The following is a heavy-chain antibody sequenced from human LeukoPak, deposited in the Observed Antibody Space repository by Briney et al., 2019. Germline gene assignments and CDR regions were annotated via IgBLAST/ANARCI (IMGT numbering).Heavy chain of an antibody. CDR2: INHSGST. Sequence: SETLSLTCAVYGGPFSGYYWSWIRQPPGKGLEWIGEINHSGSTNYNPSLKSRVTISVDTSKNQFSLKLSSVTAADTAVYYCARGNFDILTGYYLDYWGQGTLVTVSS. J-gene: IGHJ4*02. D-gene: IGHD3-9*01. V-gene: IGHV4-34*01. CDR3: ARGNFDILTGYYLDY. CDR1: GGPFSGYY.